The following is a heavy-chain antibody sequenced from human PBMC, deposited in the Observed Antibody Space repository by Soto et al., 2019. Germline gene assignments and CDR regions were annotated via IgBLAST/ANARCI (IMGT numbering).Heavy chain of an antibody. CDR2: IYYSGST. J-gene: IGHJ5*02. Sequence: RQPPGKGLEWIGYIYYSGSTNYNPSLKSRVTISVDTSKNQFSLKLSSVTAADTAVYYCARDPGYSYGNTWGQGTLVTVSS. V-gene: IGHV4-59*01. D-gene: IGHD5-18*01. CDR3: ARDPGYSYGNT.